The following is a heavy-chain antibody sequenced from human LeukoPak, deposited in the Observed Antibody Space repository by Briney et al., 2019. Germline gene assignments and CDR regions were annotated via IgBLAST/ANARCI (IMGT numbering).Heavy chain of an antibody. Sequence: SETLSLTCTVSGGSISSYYWSWIRQPPGKGLEWSGYIYYSGSTNYNPSLKSRVTISVDTSKNQFSLKLSSVTAADTAVYYCAREPITGTTRWFDPWGQGTLVTVSS. CDR3: AREPITGTTRWFDP. V-gene: IGHV4-59*01. CDR2: IYYSGST. CDR1: GGSISSYY. D-gene: IGHD1-7*01. J-gene: IGHJ5*02.